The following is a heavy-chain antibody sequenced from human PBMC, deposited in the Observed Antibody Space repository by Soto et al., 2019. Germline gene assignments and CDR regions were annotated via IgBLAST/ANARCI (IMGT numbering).Heavy chain of an antibody. D-gene: IGHD3-3*01. CDR3: ARRDTGNYDFWSIDY. V-gene: IGHV3-7*01. Sequence: EVQLVESGGGLVQPGGSLRLSCAASGFTFSNYWMSWVRQAPGKGLEWVANMKEDGSEKYYVDSVKGRFTVSRDNARNSLYLQMNSLRAEDTAVYYCARRDTGNYDFWSIDYWGQGTLVTVSS. CDR1: GFTFSNYW. J-gene: IGHJ4*02. CDR2: MKEDGSEK.